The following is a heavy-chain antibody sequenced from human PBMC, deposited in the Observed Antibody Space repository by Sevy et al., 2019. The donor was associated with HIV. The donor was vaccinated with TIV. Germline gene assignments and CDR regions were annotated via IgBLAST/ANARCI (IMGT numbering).Heavy chain of an antibody. J-gene: IGHJ4*02. CDR2: IYYSGST. Sequence: SETLSLTCTVSGGSISSSSYYWGWIRQPPGKGLEWIGSIYYSGSTYYNPSLNSRVTISVDTSKNQFSLKLSSVTAADTAVYYCARHDGAGAAYDYWGQGTLVTVSS. D-gene: IGHD1-26*01. CDR1: GGSISSSSYY. CDR3: ARHDGAGAAYDY. V-gene: IGHV4-39*01.